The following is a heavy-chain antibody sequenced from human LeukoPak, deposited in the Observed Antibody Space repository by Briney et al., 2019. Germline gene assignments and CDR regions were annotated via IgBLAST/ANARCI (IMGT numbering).Heavy chain of an antibody. CDR3: ARTGDYSRSTGGWFDP. V-gene: IGHV4-59*01. Sequence: PSETLSLTCTVSGGSINSYYWSWVRQAPGKGLEWIGYIFYSGNTNYSPSLKSRVTISIDTSKKQFSLRLTSVTTADTAVYFCARTGDYSRSTGGWFDPWGQGTLVTVSS. D-gene: IGHD4-11*01. CDR1: GGSINSYY. J-gene: IGHJ5*02. CDR2: IFYSGNT.